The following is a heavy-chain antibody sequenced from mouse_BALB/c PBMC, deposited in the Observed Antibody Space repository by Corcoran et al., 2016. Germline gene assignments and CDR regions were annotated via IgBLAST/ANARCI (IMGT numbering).Heavy chain of an antibody. CDR1: GYSFTGYY. J-gene: IGHJ2*01. CDR2: INPYNGAT. Sequence: EVQLQQSGPELVKPGASVKISCKASGYSFTGYYMHWVKQSHVKSLEWIGRINPYNGATSYNQNFKYKASLTVDKSSSTAYMELHSLTSEDSAVYYCARGRRYFDYWGQGTTLTVSS. CDR3: ARGRRYFDY. V-gene: IGHV1-26*01.